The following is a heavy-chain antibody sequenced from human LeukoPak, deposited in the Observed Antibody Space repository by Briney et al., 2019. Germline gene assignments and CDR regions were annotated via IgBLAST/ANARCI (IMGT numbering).Heavy chain of an antibody. CDR3: ARAKRWLQLYYYYFMDV. Sequence: TLPHTCSVSGRHLSSGGDYWSWIPPPPGKGLEWIGQIYHSRRTHYNPTLKSRVTISVDRSKNQFSLKLSSVTAADTAVYYCARAKRWLQLYYYYFMDVWGKGTTVTVSS. CDR2: IYHSRRT. V-gene: IGHV4-30-2*01. J-gene: IGHJ6*03. CDR1: GRHLSSGGDY. D-gene: IGHD5-24*01.